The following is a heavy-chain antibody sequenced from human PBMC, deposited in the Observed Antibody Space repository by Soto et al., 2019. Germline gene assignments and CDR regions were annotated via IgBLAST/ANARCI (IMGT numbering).Heavy chain of an antibody. Sequence: QVQLVQSGAEVKEPGSSVKVSCKASGGTFSSYAISWVRQAPGQGLEWMGGIIPIFGTANYAQKFQGRVTITADESTSTAYMELSSLRSEDTAVYYCARGARYYDFWSGYSYYYYGMDVWGQGTTVTVSS. CDR1: GGTFSSYA. V-gene: IGHV1-69*01. J-gene: IGHJ6*02. D-gene: IGHD3-3*01. CDR3: ARGARYYDFWSGYSYYYYGMDV. CDR2: IIPIFGTA.